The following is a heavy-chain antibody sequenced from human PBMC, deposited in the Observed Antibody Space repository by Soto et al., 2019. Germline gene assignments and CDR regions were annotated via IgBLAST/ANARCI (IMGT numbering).Heavy chain of an antibody. V-gene: IGHV5-51*01. J-gene: IGHJ4*02. Sequence: PGESLKISCKGFGYRFTSYWIGWVRQMPGKGLEWMGIINPYDSDTRYSPSFQGQVTISADKSISTVYLQWNSLKASDTAMYYCTRQVPYSLGPQPDCWGQGTLVTVSS. CDR3: TRQVPYSLGPQPDC. CDR1: GYRFTSYW. D-gene: IGHD4-4*01. CDR2: INPYDSDT.